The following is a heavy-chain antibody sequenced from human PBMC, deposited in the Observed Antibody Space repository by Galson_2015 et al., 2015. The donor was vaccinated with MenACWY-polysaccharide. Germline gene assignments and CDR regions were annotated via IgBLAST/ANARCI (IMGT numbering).Heavy chain of an antibody. D-gene: IGHD2-21*01. CDR2: INSRSTTV. Sequence: INSRSTTVHYVDSVKGRFTISRDNSKNTLFLQMNSLRAEDTALYYCARDGDSDLPLDYWGQGTLVTVSS. J-gene: IGHJ4*02. V-gene: IGHV3-48*01. CDR3: ARDGDSDLPLDY.